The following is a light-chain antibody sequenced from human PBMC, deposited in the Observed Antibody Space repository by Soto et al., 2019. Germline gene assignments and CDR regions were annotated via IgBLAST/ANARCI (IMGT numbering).Light chain of an antibody. CDR2: EVS. CDR3: SSYTSSSAWV. V-gene: IGLV2-14*01. J-gene: IGLJ3*02. Sequence: QSVLTQPASVSGSPGQSITIACTGTSSDVGGYNYVSWYQQHPGKAPKLLIYEVSNRHSGVSNRFSGSKSGNTASLTISGLQAEDEADYYCSSYTSSSAWVFGGGTNLTFL. CDR1: SSDVGGYNY.